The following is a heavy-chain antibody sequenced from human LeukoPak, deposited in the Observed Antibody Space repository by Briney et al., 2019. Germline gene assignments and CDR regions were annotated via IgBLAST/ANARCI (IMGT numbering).Heavy chain of an antibody. CDR2: ISGSGDST. D-gene: IGHD3-10*02. V-gene: IGHV3-23*01. J-gene: IGHJ6*04. CDR1: GFTFSSYG. CDR3: AELGITMIGGV. Sequence: GGSLRLSCAASGFTFSSYGMSWVRQAPGKGLEWVSAISGSGDSTYYADSVKGRFTISRDNSKNTLYLQMNSLRAEDTAVYYCAELGITMIGGVWGKGTTVTISS.